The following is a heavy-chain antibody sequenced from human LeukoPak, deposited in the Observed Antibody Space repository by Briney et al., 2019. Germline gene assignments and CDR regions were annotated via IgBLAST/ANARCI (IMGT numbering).Heavy chain of an antibody. CDR2: ISGDGRAT. Sequence: GGSLRLSCAASGFSFYTYSMNWVREAPGEGEEWGASISGDGRATYHADSVQGRFTISRDNAKRSLYLQMNSLRAEDTAVYYCVREVCTGGRCYAAFDIWGQGTMVTVSS. V-gene: IGHV3-21*01. J-gene: IGHJ3*02. CDR3: VREVCTGGRCYAAFDI. CDR1: GFSFYTYS. D-gene: IGHD2-15*01.